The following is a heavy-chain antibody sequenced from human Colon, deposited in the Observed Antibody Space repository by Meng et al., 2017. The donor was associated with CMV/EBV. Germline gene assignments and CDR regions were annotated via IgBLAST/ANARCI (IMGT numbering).Heavy chain of an antibody. D-gene: IGHD3-9*01. CDR3: VKELRDWRPLDY. CDR2: ISSIGHIT. J-gene: IGHJ4*02. CDR1: GFVFGTYG. Sequence: GGSLRLSCAASGFVFGTYGMAWVRQAPGKGLEWIITISSIGHITYYADSVKGRFTVSRDNSNNTLYLQMDSLRAHDTAVYYCVKELRDWRPLDYWGQGTLVTVSS. V-gene: IGHV3-23*01.